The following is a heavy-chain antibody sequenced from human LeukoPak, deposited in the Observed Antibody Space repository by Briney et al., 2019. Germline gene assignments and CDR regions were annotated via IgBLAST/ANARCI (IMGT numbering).Heavy chain of an antibody. CDR2: INPNSGGT. Sequence: GASVKVSCKASGYTFTGYYMHWVRQAPGQGLEWMGWINPNSGGTNYAQKFQGKVTMTRDTSISTAYMELSGLRSDDTAVYYCAREEVDWNHSVYYFDFWGQGTMVTVSS. J-gene: IGHJ4*03. CDR1: GYTFTGYY. CDR3: AREEVDWNHSVYYFDF. V-gene: IGHV1-2*02. D-gene: IGHD1-1*01.